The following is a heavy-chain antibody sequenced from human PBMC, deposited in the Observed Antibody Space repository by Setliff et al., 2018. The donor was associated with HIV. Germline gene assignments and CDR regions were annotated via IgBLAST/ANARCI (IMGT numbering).Heavy chain of an antibody. V-gene: IGHV4-39*07. D-gene: IGHD3-10*01. CDR3: ARDRYAGETDY. Sequence: SETLSLTCTVSGASVNSNNYYWGWIRQPPGKGLEWIASIYYSGTTYYNPSLKSRVTISVDTSKNQFSLKLSSVTAADTAVYYCARDRYAGETDYWGQGTLVTVSS. J-gene: IGHJ4*02. CDR1: GASVNSNNYY. CDR2: IYYSGTT.